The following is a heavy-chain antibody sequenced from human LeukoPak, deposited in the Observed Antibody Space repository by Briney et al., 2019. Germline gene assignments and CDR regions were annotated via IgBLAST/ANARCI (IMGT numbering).Heavy chain of an antibody. J-gene: IGHJ4*02. V-gene: IGHV4-59*01. CDR3: ARGTRGSGWYGV. D-gene: IGHD6-19*01. CDR2: IYYSGST. Sequence: TSETLSLTCTVSGGSISSYYWSWIRQPPGKGLEWIGYIYYSGSTNYNPSPKSRVTISVDTSKNQFSLKLSSVTAADTAVYYCARGTRGSGWYGVWGQGTLVTVSS. CDR1: GGSISSYY.